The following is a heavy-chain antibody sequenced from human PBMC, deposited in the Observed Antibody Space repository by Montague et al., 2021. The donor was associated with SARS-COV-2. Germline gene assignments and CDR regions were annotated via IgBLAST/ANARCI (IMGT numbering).Heavy chain of an antibody. CDR2: INHSGST. CDR3: ARERYSFSLTRGSTWFDP. V-gene: IGHV4-34*01. D-gene: IGHD3-9*01. CDR1: GGSFSGYY. Sequence: SETLSLTCAVYGGSFSGYYWSWIRQPPGKGLEWIGEINHSGSTNYNPSLKRRVTISVDTSKNQFSLKLSSVTAADTAVCYCARERYSFSLTRGSTWFDPWGQGTLVTVSS. J-gene: IGHJ5*02.